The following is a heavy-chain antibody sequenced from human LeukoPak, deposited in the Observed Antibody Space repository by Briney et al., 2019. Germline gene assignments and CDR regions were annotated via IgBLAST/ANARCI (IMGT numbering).Heavy chain of an antibody. CDR3: ARLRPKDSSGYYVDAFDI. CDR2: IYYSGST. V-gene: IGHV4-59*08. Sequence: PSETLSLTCTVSGGSISSYYWSWIRQPPGKGLEWIGYIYYSGSTNYNPSLKSRVTISVDTSKNQFSLKPSSVTAADTAVYYCARLRPKDSSGYYVDAFDIWGQGTMVTVSS. J-gene: IGHJ3*02. CDR1: GGSISSYY. D-gene: IGHD3-22*01.